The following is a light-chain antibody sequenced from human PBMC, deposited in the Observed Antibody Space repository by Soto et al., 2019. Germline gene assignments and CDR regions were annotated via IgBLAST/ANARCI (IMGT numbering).Light chain of an antibody. CDR1: SSDVGGYNY. V-gene: IGLV2-14*01. J-gene: IGLJ2*01. Sequence: QSALTQPASVSGSPGQSITFSCTGTSSDVGGYNYVSWYQQHPGKAPKLMIYDVSNRPSGVSNRFSGSKSGNTASLTISGLQAEDEADYYCSSYTSSSTLFGGGTKVTVL. CDR3: SSYTSSSTL. CDR2: DVS.